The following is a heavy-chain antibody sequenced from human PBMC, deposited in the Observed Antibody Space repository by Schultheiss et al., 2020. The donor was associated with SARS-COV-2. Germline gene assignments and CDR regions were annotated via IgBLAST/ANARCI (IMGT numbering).Heavy chain of an antibody. V-gene: IGHV2-26*01. J-gene: IGHJ4*02. CDR2: IFSNDEK. D-gene: IGHD1-26*01. CDR3: AHRQVVGATYDF. Sequence: SGPTLVKPTETLTLTCTVSGFSLSNARMGVSWIRQPPGKALEWLAHIFSNDEKSYSTSLKSRLTISKDTSKSQVVLTMTNMDPVDTATYYCAHRQVVGATYDFWGQGTLVTVSS. CDR1: GFSLSNARMG.